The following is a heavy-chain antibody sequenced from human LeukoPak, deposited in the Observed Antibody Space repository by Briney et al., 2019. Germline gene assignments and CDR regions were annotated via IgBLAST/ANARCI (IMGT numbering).Heavy chain of an antibody. CDR2: VSGSGGGT. V-gene: IGHV3-23*01. CDR3: AKDSGYSSGWPHY. J-gene: IGHJ4*02. Sequence: GGSLRLSCAASGFTLSSYAMGWVRQAPGKGLEWVSSVSGSGGGTYYADSVKGRFTISRDNSKNSLYVQMSSLRAEDTAVYYSAKDSGYSSGWPHYWGQGTLVTVSS. CDR1: GFTLSSYA. D-gene: IGHD6-19*01.